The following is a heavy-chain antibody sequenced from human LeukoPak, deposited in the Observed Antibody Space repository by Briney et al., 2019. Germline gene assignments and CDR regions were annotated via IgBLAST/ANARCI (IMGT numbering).Heavy chain of an antibody. D-gene: IGHD6-19*01. J-gene: IGHJ4*02. V-gene: IGHV3-23*01. CDR3: AKNPLVAGTIYFDS. CDR1: GFTFTSYA. Sequence: GGPLRLSCAASGFTFTSYAMSLVRQAPGKGLEWVSSISGNGDSRNYADSVKGRFTISRDNSKSTLYLEMNSLRAEDTAVYYCAKNPLVAGTIYFDSWGQGTLLTVSS. CDR2: ISGNGDSR.